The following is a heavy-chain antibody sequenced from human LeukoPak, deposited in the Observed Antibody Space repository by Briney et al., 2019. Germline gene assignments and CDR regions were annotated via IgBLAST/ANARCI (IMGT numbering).Heavy chain of an antibody. CDR2: INHSGST. Sequence: PSETLSLTCAVYGGSFSGYYWSWIRQPPGKGLEWIGEINHSGSTNYNPSLKSRVTISVDTSKNQFSLKLSSVTAADTAVYYCARDRGGSYLPYWYFDLWGRGTLVTVSS. CDR1: GGSFSGYY. CDR3: ARDRGGSYLPYWYFDL. J-gene: IGHJ2*01. V-gene: IGHV4-34*01. D-gene: IGHD1-26*01.